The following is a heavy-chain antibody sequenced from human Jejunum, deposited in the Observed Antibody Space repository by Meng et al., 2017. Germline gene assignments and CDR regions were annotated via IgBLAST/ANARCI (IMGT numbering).Heavy chain of an antibody. CDR2: TIPILGTT. J-gene: IGHJ4*02. V-gene: IGHV1-69*08. Sequence: QVQLEQSGAEVKKPGSSVRISCRASGDNVKSYTFNWVRQAPGQGLEWMGKTIPILGTTDYAQRFQGRVAITVDKSTTTTYLELSGLRSEDTAVYYCARDATPGGYYFDYWGQGTLVTVSS. D-gene: IGHD3-10*01. CDR1: GDNVKSYT. CDR3: ARDATPGGYYFDY.